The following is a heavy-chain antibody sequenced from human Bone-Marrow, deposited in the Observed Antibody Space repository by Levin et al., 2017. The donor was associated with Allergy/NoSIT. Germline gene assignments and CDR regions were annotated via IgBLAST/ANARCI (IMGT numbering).Heavy chain of an antibody. J-gene: IGHJ4*02. CDR1: GFTVTTYY. CDR2: IYTDGST. Sequence: GGSLGLSCAASGFTVTTYYMSWVRQAPGKGLEWVSLIYTDGSTDYADSVKGRFTISRDTSKDRLYLQMNNLRAEDTAVYYCATGDQAYWGRGTLVTVSS. CDR3: ATGDQAY. V-gene: IGHV3-53*01.